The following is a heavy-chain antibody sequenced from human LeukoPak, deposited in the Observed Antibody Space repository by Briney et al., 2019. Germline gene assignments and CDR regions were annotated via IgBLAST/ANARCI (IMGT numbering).Heavy chain of an antibody. CDR2: IYSTVSN. CDR3: AREPYNNYAFEYYYYIDV. V-gene: IGHV4-4*07. CDR1: GGSITSYY. D-gene: IGHD4-11*01. Sequence: SETLSVTCTVCGGSITSYYWSWIRQPARKGLEWMGRIYSTVSNDYNPALKSRVAMSGDTSKSPFSLILSSVTAADTAVYYCAREPYNNYAFEYYYYIDVWGKGTAVTVSS. J-gene: IGHJ6*03.